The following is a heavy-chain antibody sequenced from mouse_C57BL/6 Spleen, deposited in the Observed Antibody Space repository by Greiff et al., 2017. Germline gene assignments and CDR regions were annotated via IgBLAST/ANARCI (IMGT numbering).Heavy chain of an antibody. J-gene: IGHJ1*03. Sequence: QVQLQQPGAELVRPGSSVKLSCKASGYTFTSYWMDWVKQRPGQGLEWIGNIYPSDSETHYNHKFKDKATLTLDKSSSTAYMKLSSLTSEYSSVYYCARNGSSHWYFDVWGTGTTVTVSS. V-gene: IGHV1-61*01. CDR3: ARNGSSHWYFDV. CDR2: IYPSDSET. CDR1: GYTFTSYW. D-gene: IGHD1-1*01.